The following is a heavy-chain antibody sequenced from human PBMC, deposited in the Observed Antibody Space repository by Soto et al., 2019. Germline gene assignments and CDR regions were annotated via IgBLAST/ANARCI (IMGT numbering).Heavy chain of an antibody. D-gene: IGHD2-8*01. Sequence: ASVKASGKGAGYGFTDYHIQWVRQAPGQPLEWLGRINPKSGGTSTAQKFQGWVTMTRDRSISTVYMELTRLRSDDTAVYFCARGHSTDCSNGVCSFFYNHEMDVWGQGTTVTVSS. J-gene: IGHJ6*02. V-gene: IGHV1-2*04. CDR3: ARGHSTDCSNGVCSFFYNHEMDV. CDR2: INPKSGGT. CDR1: GYGFTDYH.